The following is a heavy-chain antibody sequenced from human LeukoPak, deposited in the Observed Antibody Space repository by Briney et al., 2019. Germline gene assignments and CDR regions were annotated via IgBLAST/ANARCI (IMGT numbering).Heavy chain of an antibody. CDR2: IRYDGSNK. Sequence: QPGGSLRLSCAASGFTFSSYGMHWVRQAPGKGLEWVAFIRYDGSNKYYADSVKGRFTISRDNSKNTLYLQMNSLRAEDTAVYYCAKLGGSYFYYYYYMDVWGKGTTVTVSS. V-gene: IGHV3-30*02. J-gene: IGHJ6*03. CDR1: GFTFSSYG. CDR3: AKLGGSYFYYYYYMDV. D-gene: IGHD1-26*01.